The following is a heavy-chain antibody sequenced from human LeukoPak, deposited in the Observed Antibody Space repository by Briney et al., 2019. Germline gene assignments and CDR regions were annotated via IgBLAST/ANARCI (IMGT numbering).Heavy chain of an antibody. J-gene: IGHJ4*02. Sequence: GGSLRRSCAASGFTFSSYAMSWVRQAPGKGLEWVSAISGSGGSTYYADSVKGRFTISGDNSKNTLYLQMNSLRAEDTAVYYCAKTPQYSSGWYYFDYWGQGTLVTVSS. V-gene: IGHV3-23*01. CDR3: AKTPQYSSGWYYFDY. CDR2: ISGSGGST. D-gene: IGHD6-19*01. CDR1: GFTFSSYA.